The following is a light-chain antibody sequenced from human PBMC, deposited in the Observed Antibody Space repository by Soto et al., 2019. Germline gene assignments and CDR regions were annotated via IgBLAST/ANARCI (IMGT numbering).Light chain of an antibody. CDR3: QQYESSPT. CDR2: GAS. V-gene: IGKV3-20*01. Sequence: EIVVTQSPDALSLSPGERATLSCRASQSVSSKYLAWYQQKPGQAPRLLIYGASSRATGIPDRFSGSGSGTDFILTISRLEAEDFAVYYCQQYESSPTFGQGTKVDIK. CDR1: QSVSSKY. J-gene: IGKJ1*01.